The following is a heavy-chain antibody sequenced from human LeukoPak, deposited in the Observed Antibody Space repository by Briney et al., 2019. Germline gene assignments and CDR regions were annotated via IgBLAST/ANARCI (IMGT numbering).Heavy chain of an antibody. CDR2: IKWNGANI. Sequence: GGSLRLSCAASGFTFGDYGMSWVRQGPGKGLECVSGIKWNGANISYADSVRGRFTIFRDDAKNSLYLQMNSLRAEDTAFYYCARGYCSGNTCYFFDYWGQGTLVPVSS. CDR1: GFTFGDYG. V-gene: IGHV3-20*04. D-gene: IGHD2-15*01. CDR3: ARGYCSGNTCYFFDY. J-gene: IGHJ4*02.